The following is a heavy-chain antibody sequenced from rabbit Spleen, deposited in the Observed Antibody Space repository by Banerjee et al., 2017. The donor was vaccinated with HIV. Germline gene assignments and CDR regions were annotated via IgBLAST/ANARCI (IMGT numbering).Heavy chain of an antibody. CDR1: GFSFSSHYY. Sequence: QEQLVESGGGLVKPGASLTLTCIASGFSFSSHYYMYWVRQAPGKGPEWIGCIYSDSGITSYASWAKSRFTISRSTSLNTVTLQMPSLRAADTATYFCARDSGTSVSSYGMDLWGQGTLVTVS. J-gene: IGHJ6*01. D-gene: IGHD8-1*01. CDR2: IYSDSGIT. V-gene: IGHV1S43*01. CDR3: ARDSGTSVSSYGMDL.